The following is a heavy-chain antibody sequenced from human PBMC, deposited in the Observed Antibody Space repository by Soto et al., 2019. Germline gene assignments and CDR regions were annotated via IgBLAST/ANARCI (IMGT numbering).Heavy chain of an antibody. Sequence: PGYSLKISCKGSGYSFTSYWIGLVLQLTGKGLEWMGIIYPDDSDTRYSPSFQGQVTISADKSISTAHLQWSSLKASDTAMYYCARLCRDYDSSGIRLATFDIWGQGTMVTVSS. CDR3: ARLCRDYDSSGIRLATFDI. V-gene: IGHV5-51*01. CDR2: IYPDDSDT. D-gene: IGHD3-22*01. CDR1: GYSFTSYW. J-gene: IGHJ3*02.